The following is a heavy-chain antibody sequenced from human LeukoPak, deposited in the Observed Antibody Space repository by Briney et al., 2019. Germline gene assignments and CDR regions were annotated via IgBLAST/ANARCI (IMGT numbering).Heavy chain of an antibody. CDR3: ARASSVAVAGSFSY. CDR1: GYTFTSYG. V-gene: IGHV1-18*01. CDR2: ISAYNGNT. J-gene: IGHJ4*02. D-gene: IGHD6-19*01. Sequence: RASVKLSCKASGYTFTSYGISWVRQAPGQGLEWMGWISAYNGNTNYAQKLQGRVTMTTDTSTSTAYMELRSVRSDDTAVYYCARASSVAVAGSFSYWGQGTLVTVSS.